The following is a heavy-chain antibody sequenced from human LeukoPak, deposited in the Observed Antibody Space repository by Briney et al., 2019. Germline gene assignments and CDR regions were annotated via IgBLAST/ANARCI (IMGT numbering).Heavy chain of an antibody. CDR2: ISSSGSTI. Sequence: GGSLRLSCAASGFTFSDYYMSWIRQAPGKGLEWVSYISSSGSTIYYADSVKGRFTISRDNAKNSLYLQMNSLRAEDTAVYYCARVIGTVTYYYYYMDVWGKGTTVTVSS. CDR1: GFTFSDYY. CDR3: ARVIGTVTYYYYYMDV. V-gene: IGHV3-11*04. D-gene: IGHD4-17*01. J-gene: IGHJ6*03.